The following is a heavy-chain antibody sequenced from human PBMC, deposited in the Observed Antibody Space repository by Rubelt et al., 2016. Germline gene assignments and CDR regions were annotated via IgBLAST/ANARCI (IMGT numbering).Heavy chain of an antibody. D-gene: IGHD1-26*01. CDR1: GYSFTTYW. CDR3: ARLRGSPQGAAFDI. Sequence: EVQLVQSGAEVKKPGESLKISCKGSGYSFTTYWIGWVRQMPGKGLECMGLLYPGDSDTRYSPSVQVQVTISADKSISTAYLQWSSLKASDTAMYYCARLRGSPQGAAFDIWGQGTMVTVSS. CDR2: LYPGDSDT. V-gene: IGHV5-51*01. J-gene: IGHJ3*02.